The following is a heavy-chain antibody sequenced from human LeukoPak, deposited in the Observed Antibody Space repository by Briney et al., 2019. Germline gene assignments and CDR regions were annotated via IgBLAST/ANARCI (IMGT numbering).Heavy chain of an antibody. V-gene: IGHV3-23*01. CDR1: GFTFSSYA. CDR3: ARGGVYGRSPFDY. Sequence: GASLRLSCAASGFTFSSYAMSWVRQAPGKGLEWVSAISGSGGSTYYADSVKGRFTISGDNAKNTLYLQMNSLRAEDTALYYCARGGVYGRSPFDYWGQGTLVTVSS. J-gene: IGHJ4*02. CDR2: ISGSGGST. D-gene: IGHD2-8*01.